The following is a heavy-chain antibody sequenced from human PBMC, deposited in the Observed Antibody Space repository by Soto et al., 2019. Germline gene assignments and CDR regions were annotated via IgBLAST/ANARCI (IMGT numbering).Heavy chain of an antibody. CDR3: TRTFITVTTRYYYGMDX. V-gene: IGHV3-73*01. D-gene: IGHD1-7*01. Sequence: GGSLSLSCAASGVTFSGSAMHWVRQASGKGLEWVGRISSKANSYATAYAASVKGRLNISRDDSKNTAYLQMNSLKTEDPAVYYCTRTFITVTTRYYYGMDXWGQGTTFTVS. CDR1: GVTFSGSA. J-gene: IGHJ6*02. CDR2: ISSKANSYAT.